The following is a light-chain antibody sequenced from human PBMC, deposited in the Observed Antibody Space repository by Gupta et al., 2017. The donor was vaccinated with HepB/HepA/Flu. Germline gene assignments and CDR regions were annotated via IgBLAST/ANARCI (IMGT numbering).Light chain of an antibody. CDR3: QQLCKWHLCI. CDR1: QSVNNY. J-gene: IGKJ2*04. V-gene: IGKV3-11*01. CDR2: GAS. Sequence: IVLTQPPGTLSLSPGERATISCRASQSVNNYLDWYQPKPGQAPRLLIYGASNRDTGIPARFRGSGYGTDFTLTISSLEPEDFEVYYCQQLCKWHLCIFGQGTKLEIK.